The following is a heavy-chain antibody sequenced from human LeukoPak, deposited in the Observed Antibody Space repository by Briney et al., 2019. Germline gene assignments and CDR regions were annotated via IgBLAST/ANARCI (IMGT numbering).Heavy chain of an antibody. CDR2: ISYDGSNK. V-gene: IGHV3-30*03. CDR1: GFTFSSYG. Sequence: GGSLRLSCAASGFTFSSYGMHWVRQAPGKGLEWVAVISYDGSNKYYADSVKGRFTISRDNSKNTLYLQMNSLRAEDTAVYYCSVQGMAYALLGFDPWGQGTLVTVSS. J-gene: IGHJ5*02. CDR3: SVQGMAYALLGFDP. D-gene: IGHD6-13*01.